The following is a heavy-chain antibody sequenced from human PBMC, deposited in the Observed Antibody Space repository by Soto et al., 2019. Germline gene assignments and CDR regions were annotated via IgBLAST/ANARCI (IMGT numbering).Heavy chain of an antibody. J-gene: IGHJ4*02. Sequence: EVQLLESGGGLVQPGGSLRLSCAASGFTFSSYAMSWVRQAPGKGLEWVSAISGGGGGSYYADSAEGRFTISRDSSKNTLYLQMNSLRSEDTAVYYCAKNLYRPGYSRTLGYFDYWGQGTLVTVSS. CDR2: ISGGGGGS. V-gene: IGHV3-23*01. CDR3: AKNLYRPGYSRTLGYFDY. D-gene: IGHD6-13*01. CDR1: GFTFSSYA.